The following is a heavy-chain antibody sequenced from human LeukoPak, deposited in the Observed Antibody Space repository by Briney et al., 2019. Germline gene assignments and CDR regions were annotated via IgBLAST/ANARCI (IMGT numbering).Heavy chain of an antibody. D-gene: IGHD2-21*01. Sequence: PGGSLRLSCAASGFTFSSYAMSWVRQAPGKGLEWVSGSGDSTYYADSVKGRFTISRDNAKNSLYLQMNSLRAEDTTVYYCASTNMVVIAPYFQHWGQGTLVTVSS. J-gene: IGHJ1*01. CDR3: ASTNMVVIAPYFQH. CDR1: GFTFSSYA. V-gene: IGHV3-23*01. CDR2: SGDST.